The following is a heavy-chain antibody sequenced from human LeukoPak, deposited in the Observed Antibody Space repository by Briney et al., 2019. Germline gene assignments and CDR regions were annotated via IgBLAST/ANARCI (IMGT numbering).Heavy chain of an antibody. V-gene: IGHV1-18*01. CDR3: ARGTGYSSSWSEEIDFDY. Sequence: ASVKVSCKASGYTFTSYAMHWVRQAPGQRLEWMGWISAYNGNTNYAQKLQGRVTMTTDTSTSTAYMELRSLRSDDTAVYYYARGTGYSSSWSEEIDFDYWGQGTLVTVSS. J-gene: IGHJ4*02. CDR2: ISAYNGNT. D-gene: IGHD6-13*01. CDR1: GYTFTSYA.